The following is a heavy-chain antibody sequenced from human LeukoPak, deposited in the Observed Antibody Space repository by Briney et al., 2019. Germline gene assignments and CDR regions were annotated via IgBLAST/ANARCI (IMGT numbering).Heavy chain of an antibody. V-gene: IGHV3-11*04. Sequence: GGSLRLSCAASGFTFSDYNMRWIRQAPGKGLEWVSSISRSGSTKYYADSVKGRFTISRDNAKNSLYLQMNSLRAEDTAVYYCARDPYSGSYGNYYYYFMDVWGKGTTVTISS. CDR3: ARDPYSGSYGNYYYYFMDV. CDR2: ISRSGSTK. CDR1: GFTFSDYN. J-gene: IGHJ6*03. D-gene: IGHD1-26*01.